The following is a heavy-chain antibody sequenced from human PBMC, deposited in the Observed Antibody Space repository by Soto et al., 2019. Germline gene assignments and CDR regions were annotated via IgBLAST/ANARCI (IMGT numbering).Heavy chain of an antibody. D-gene: IGHD4-4*01. Sequence: QVQLVQSGAEVKKPGASVKVSCKASGYTFTSYAMHWVRQAPGQRLEWMGWNNAGNGNTKYSQKFQGRVTITRDTSASTAYMELSSLRPEDTAVYYCASSYSNYALIDYYYYGMDVWGQGTTVTVSS. CDR1: GYTFTSYA. CDR3: ASSYSNYALIDYYYYGMDV. CDR2: NNAGNGNT. V-gene: IGHV1-3*01. J-gene: IGHJ6*02.